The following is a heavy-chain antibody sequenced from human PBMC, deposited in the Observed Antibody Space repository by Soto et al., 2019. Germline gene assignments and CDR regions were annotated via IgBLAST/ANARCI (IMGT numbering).Heavy chain of an antibody. D-gene: IGHD6-13*01. Sequence: QVQLQESGPGLVKPSGTLSLTCAVSGGSISSSNWWSWVRQPPGKGLEWMGEIYHSGSTNYNPSLKSRVTISVDNSKNQFSLKLSSVTAADTAVYYCARCIAAAGPIDYWGQGTLVTVSS. CDR2: IYHSGST. J-gene: IGHJ4*02. CDR3: ARCIAAAGPIDY. CDR1: GGSISSSNW. V-gene: IGHV4-4*02.